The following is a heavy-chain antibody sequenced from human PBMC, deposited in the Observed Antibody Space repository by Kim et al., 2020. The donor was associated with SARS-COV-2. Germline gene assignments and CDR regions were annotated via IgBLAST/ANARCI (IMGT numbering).Heavy chain of an antibody. Sequence: GGSLRLSCAASGFTFSTYTMAWVRQGPRKGLEWVSSISNDAGASYYVDSVKGRFTISRDNSKNTLYLQMNSLRAEDTAVYYCAKRSSDEHVAFFDYWGQGIQVTVSS. CDR3: AKRSSDEHVAFFDY. D-gene: IGHD5-12*01. CDR2: ISNDAGAS. V-gene: IGHV3-23*01. CDR1: GFTFSTYT. J-gene: IGHJ4*02.